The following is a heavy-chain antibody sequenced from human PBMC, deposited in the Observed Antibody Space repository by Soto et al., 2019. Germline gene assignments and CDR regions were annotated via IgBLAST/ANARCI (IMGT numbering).Heavy chain of an antibody. V-gene: IGHV3-23*01. CDR2: ISGSGGST. CDR1: GFTFSSYA. CDR3: AKDLLWFGELFDKKAVTNWFDP. Sequence: EVQLLESGGGLVQPGGSLRLSCAASGFTFSSYAMSWVRQAPGKGLEWVSAISGSGGSTYYADSVKGRFTISRDNSKNTLYLQMNSLRAEDTAVYYCAKDLLWFGELFDKKAVTNWFDPWGQGTLVTVSS. D-gene: IGHD3-10*01. J-gene: IGHJ5*02.